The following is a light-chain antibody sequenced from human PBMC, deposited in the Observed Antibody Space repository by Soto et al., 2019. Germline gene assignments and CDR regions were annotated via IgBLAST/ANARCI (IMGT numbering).Light chain of an antibody. Sequence: EIQMTQSPSSLSASVGDRVTITCRASENIRDFVNWYQQKPGKAPNLLIYGASTLQGGVPSRFSGSGSGTEFTLTISSLQSEDFATYYCQQLNSYPRTFGQGTKVDI. CDR2: GAS. CDR1: ENIRDF. V-gene: IGKV1-17*01. J-gene: IGKJ1*01. CDR3: QQLNSYPRT.